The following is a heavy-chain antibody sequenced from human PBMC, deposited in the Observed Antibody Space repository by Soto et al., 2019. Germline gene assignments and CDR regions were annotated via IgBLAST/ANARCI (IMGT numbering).Heavy chain of an antibody. CDR2: IYYSGST. CDR3: ARDRGASDSFDI. V-gene: IGHV4-61*08. J-gene: IGHJ3*02. CDR1: GGPVSSGDYY. Sequence: SETLSLTCTVSGGPVSSGDYYWSWIRQPPEKGLEYIGYIYYSGSTNYNPSLNSRVTISVDTSKNQFSLRLSSVTAADTAVYYCARDRGASDSFDIWGQGTMVTVSS.